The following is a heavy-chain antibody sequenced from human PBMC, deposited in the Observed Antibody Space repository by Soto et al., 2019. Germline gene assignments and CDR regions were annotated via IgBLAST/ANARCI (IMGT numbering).Heavy chain of an antibody. CDR2: ISYDGSNK. CDR3: ANGFSPYSSGWYPDLGY. Sequence: GGSLRLSCAASGFTFSSYGMHWVRQAPGKGLEWVAVISYDGSNKYYADPVKGRFTISGDNSKNTLYLQMNSLRAEDTAVYYCANGFSPYSSGWYPDLGYWGQGTLVTVSS. D-gene: IGHD6-19*01. J-gene: IGHJ4*02. V-gene: IGHV3-30*18. CDR1: GFTFSSYG.